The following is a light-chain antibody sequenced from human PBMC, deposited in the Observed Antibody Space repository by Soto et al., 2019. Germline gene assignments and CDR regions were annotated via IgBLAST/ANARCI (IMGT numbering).Light chain of an antibody. V-gene: IGKV3D-15*01. J-gene: IGKJ3*01. CDR2: AAS. CDR1: QSVSSN. CDR3: QHYGTSAL. Sequence: EIVMTQSPATLSVSPGERATLSCRASQSVSSNLAWYQQKPGQAPRLLIYAASARATGIPARFSGSGSGTEFTLTISRLEPEDFGVYYCQHYGTSALFGPGTKVEIK.